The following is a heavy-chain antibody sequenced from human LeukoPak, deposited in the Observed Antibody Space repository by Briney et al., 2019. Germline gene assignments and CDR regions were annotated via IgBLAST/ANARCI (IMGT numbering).Heavy chain of an antibody. CDR3: AKAALSGYDFPYYYYMDV. CDR2: ISAYNGNT. D-gene: IGHD5-12*01. Sequence: ASVKVSCKASGYTFTGYYMHWVRQAPGQGLEWMGWISAYNGNTNYAQKLQGRVTMTTDTSTSTAYMELRSLRSDDTAVYYCAKAALSGYDFPYYYYMDVWGKGTTVTVSS. CDR1: GYTFTGYY. J-gene: IGHJ6*03. V-gene: IGHV1-18*04.